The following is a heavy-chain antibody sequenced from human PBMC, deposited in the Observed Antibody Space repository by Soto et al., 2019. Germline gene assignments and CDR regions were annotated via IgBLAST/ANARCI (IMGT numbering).Heavy chain of an antibody. D-gene: IGHD1-1*01. Sequence: EVQLVESGGGLVQPGGSLRLSCAASGFTFSSYSMNWVRQAPGKGLEWVSYISSSSSTIYYADSVKGRFTISRDNAKNSLYLQMNSLRDEATAVYYCASELAALTWFDPWGQGTLVTVSS. J-gene: IGHJ5*02. CDR3: ASELAALTWFDP. CDR1: GFTFSSYS. CDR2: ISSSSSTI. V-gene: IGHV3-48*02.